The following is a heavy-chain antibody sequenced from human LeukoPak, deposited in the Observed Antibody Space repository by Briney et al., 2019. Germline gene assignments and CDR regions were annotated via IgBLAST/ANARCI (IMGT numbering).Heavy chain of an antibody. Sequence: PGGSLRLSCAASGFTFSNYGMHWVRQAPGKGLEWVAVISYDGSNKYYADSVKGRFTISRDNSKNTLYLQMNSLRAEDTAVYYCAKMYSRSWYADYWGQGTLVTVSS. D-gene: IGHD6-13*01. V-gene: IGHV3-30*18. CDR3: AKMYSRSWYADY. CDR1: GFTFSNYG. J-gene: IGHJ4*02. CDR2: ISYDGSNK.